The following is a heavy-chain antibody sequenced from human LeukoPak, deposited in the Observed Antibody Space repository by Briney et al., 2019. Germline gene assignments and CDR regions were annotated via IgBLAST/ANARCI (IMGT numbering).Heavy chain of an antibody. CDR3: ARFGTTKNALDI. V-gene: IGHV3-11*04. D-gene: IGHD3-10*01. CDR1: GFTFSNAW. J-gene: IGHJ3*02. CDR2: ISSSGSTI. Sequence: PGGSLRLSCAASGFTFSNAWMSWVRQAPGKGLEWVSYISSSGSTIYYADSVKGRFTISRDNARNSLYLQMNSLRAEDTAVYYCARFGTTKNALDIWGQGTMVTVSS.